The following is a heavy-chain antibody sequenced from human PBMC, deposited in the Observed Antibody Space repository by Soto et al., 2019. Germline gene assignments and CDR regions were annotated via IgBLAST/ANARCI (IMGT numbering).Heavy chain of an antibody. Sequence: VQLVESGGGLVQPGGSLRLSCAASGFTVSNNYMVWVRQAPGKGLEWVSIFYSGGDTFYADSEKGRFSLSRDYLKNTPYLQMNSLRAEDTAVYYCARDSRYYDPRSGDYYYYMDVWGKGTTVTVSS. J-gene: IGHJ6*03. CDR2: FYSGGDT. V-gene: IGHV3-66*01. D-gene: IGHD3-3*01. CDR3: ARDSRYYDPRSGDYYYYMDV. CDR1: GFTVSNNY.